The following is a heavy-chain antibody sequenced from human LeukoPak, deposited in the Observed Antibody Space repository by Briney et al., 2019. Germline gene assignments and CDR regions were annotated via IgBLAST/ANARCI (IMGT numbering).Heavy chain of an antibody. D-gene: IGHD3-3*01. J-gene: IGHJ4*02. V-gene: IGHV3-23*01. CDR2: ISGSGGST. CDR3: AKDRRGADITIFGVVLDY. CDR1: GFTFSSYA. Sequence: PGGSLRLSCAASGFTFSSYAMSWVRQAPGKGLEWVSAISGSGGSTYYADSVKGRFTISRDNSKNTLYLQMNSLRAEDTAVYYCAKDRRGADITIFGVVLDYWGQGTLVTVSS.